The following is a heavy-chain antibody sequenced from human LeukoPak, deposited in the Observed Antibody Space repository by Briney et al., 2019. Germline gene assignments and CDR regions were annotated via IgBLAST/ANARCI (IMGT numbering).Heavy chain of an antibody. V-gene: IGHV3-30*02. CDR1: GFTFSDYY. CDR2: IRYDGSNK. CDR3: AGERSVAADY. Sequence: GGSLRLSCAASGFTFSDYYMSWIRQAPGKGLEWVAFIRYDGSNKYHADSVKGRFTISRDNSKNTLYLQMNSLRAEDTAVYYCAGERSVAADYWGQGTLVTVSS. D-gene: IGHD2-15*01. J-gene: IGHJ4*02.